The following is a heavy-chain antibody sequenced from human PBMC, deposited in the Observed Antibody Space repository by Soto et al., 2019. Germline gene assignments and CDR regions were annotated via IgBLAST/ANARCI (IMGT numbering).Heavy chain of an antibody. V-gene: IGHV3-30*18. CDR2: ISYDGSNK. CDR3: AKPRKIVVVPAALDY. Sequence: GGSLRLSCAASGFTFSSYGMHWVRQAPGKGLEWVAVISYDGSNKYYADSVKGRFTISRDNSKNTLYLQMNSLRAEDTAVYYCAKPRKIVVVPAALDYWGQGTLVTV. D-gene: IGHD2-2*01. J-gene: IGHJ4*02. CDR1: GFTFSSYG.